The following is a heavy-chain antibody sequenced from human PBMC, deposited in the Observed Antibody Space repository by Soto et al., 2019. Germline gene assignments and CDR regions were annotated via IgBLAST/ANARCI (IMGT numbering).Heavy chain of an antibody. CDR2: ISYDGSNK. V-gene: IGHV3-30-3*01. D-gene: IGHD5-18*01. Sequence: QVQLVESGGGVVQPGRSLRLSCAASGFTFSSYAMHWVRQAPGKGLEWVAAISYDGSNKYYADSVKGRFTISRDNSKNTLYLQMNSLRAEDTAVYYCAREYSYGSVYFDYWGQGTLVTVSS. CDR1: GFTFSSYA. CDR3: AREYSYGSVYFDY. J-gene: IGHJ4*02.